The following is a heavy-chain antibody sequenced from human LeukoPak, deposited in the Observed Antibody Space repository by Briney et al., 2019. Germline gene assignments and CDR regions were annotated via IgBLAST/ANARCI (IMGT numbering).Heavy chain of an antibody. Sequence: SVKVSCKASGDTFSSYAISWVRQAPGQGLEWMGRIIPILGVANYAQKFQGRVTITADKSTSTAYMELSSLRSEDTAVYYCARASTEYHDSSGSSDPFASWGPGTLVTVSS. D-gene: IGHD3-22*01. CDR1: GDTFSSYA. CDR3: ARASTEYHDSSGSSDPFAS. CDR2: IIPILGVA. V-gene: IGHV1-69*04. J-gene: IGHJ5*01.